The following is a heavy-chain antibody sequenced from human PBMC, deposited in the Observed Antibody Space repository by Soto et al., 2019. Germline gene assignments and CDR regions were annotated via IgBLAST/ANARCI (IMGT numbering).Heavy chain of an antibody. CDR2: IIPIFGTP. Sequence: GASVKVSCKASGGTFNNYVINWVRQASGQGLEWMAEIIPIFGTPNYAQKFQGRVTITADKSTSTAYMELNSLRSGDTAVYYCAGRCDGTNCLAHFDYWGQGTLVTVSS. CDR3: AGRCDGTNCLAHFDY. V-gene: IGHV1-69*06. J-gene: IGHJ4*02. CDR1: GGTFNNYV. D-gene: IGHD2-2*01.